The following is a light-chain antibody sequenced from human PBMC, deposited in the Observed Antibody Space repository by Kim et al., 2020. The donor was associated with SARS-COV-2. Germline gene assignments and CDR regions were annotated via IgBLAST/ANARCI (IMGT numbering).Light chain of an antibody. CDR2: RRN. V-gene: IGLV3-19*01. J-gene: IGLJ2*01. Sequence: ALGQTVTMTCQADSFRSQFANGYQQSPGQSPVLVLHRRNSRPSGIPDRFSGSRSGDTASLTISGAQAEDEADYSCTSRVSSVYHVIFGGGNQLTVL. CDR1: SFRSQF. CDR3: TSRVSSVYHVI.